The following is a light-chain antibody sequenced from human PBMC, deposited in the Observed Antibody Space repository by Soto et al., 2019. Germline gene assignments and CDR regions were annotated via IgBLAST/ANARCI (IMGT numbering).Light chain of an antibody. CDR2: EVS. Sequence: ALTQPASVSGSPGQWITISCTGTSSDVGDYNYVSWYQQYPGKAPKLLIYEVSNRPSGVSNRFSGSKSGNTASLTISGLQAEDEADYYCSSYTSSSTRVFGTGTKLTVL. J-gene: IGLJ1*01. V-gene: IGLV2-14*01. CDR3: SSYTSSSTRV. CDR1: SSDVGDYNY.